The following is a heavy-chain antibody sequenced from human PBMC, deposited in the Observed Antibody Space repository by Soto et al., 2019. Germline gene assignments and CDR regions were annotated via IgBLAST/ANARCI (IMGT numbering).Heavy chain of an antibody. CDR1: GFTFGDYA. D-gene: IGHD3-16*01. V-gene: IGHV3-49*05. J-gene: IGHJ4*02. Sequence: EVQLVESGGGLVKPGRSLRLSCTASGFTFGDYAMSWFRQAPGKGLEWVGFIRSKAYGGTTEYAASVKGRFTISRDDSKDIAYLKMNSRKPEDTAGYYCTRGGARGGAIAYWAQGPLVPVSS. CDR2: IRSKAYGGTT. CDR3: TRGGARGGAIAY.